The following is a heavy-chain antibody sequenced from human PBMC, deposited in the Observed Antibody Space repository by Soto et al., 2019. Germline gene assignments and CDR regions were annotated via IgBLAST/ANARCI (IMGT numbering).Heavy chain of an antibody. D-gene: IGHD3-9*01. CDR2: IIPILGIA. J-gene: IGHJ3*02. Sequence: QVQLVQSGAEVKKPGSSVKVSCKASGGTFSSYTISWVRQAPGQGLEWMGRIIPILGIANYAQKFQGRVTITADKSTSTAYMELSSLRSEETAVYYCARAQHYDILTGYYSENAFDIWGQGTMVTVSS. CDR3: ARAQHYDILTGYYSENAFDI. CDR1: GGTFSSYT. V-gene: IGHV1-69*02.